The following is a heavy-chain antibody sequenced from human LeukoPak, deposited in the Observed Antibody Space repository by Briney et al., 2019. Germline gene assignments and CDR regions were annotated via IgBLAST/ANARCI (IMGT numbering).Heavy chain of an antibody. Sequence: SETLSLTCTVSGGSISSGSYYWSWIRQPAGKGLEWIGRIYTSGSTNYNPSLKSRVTISVDTSKNQFSLKLSSVTAADTAVYYCARVKRFCSSTSCYKGLYYWGQGTLVTVSS. D-gene: IGHD2-2*01. V-gene: IGHV4-61*02. CDR3: ARVKRFCSSTSCYKGLYY. J-gene: IGHJ4*02. CDR1: GGSISSGSYY. CDR2: IYTSGST.